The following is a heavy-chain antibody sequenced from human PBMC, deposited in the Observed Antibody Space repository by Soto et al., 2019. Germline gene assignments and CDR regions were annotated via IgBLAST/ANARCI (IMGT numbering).Heavy chain of an antibody. J-gene: IGHJ4*02. CDR2: IIPIFGTA. CDR1: GGTFISYS. CDR3: ARSGGYYPSGYFAY. D-gene: IGHD5-12*01. V-gene: IGHV1-69*01. Sequence: QVQLVQSGAEVKKPGSSVKVSCKASGGTFISYSISWVRQAPGQGLEWMGGIIPIFGTAHYAQKFQGRVTITADESTSTAYMELSSLRSEDKSVSYCARSGGYYPSGYFAYWGQGTLVTASS.